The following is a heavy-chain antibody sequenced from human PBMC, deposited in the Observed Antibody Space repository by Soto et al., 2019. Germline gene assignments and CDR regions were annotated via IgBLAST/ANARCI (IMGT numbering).Heavy chain of an antibody. CDR1: GYTFTSYD. J-gene: IGHJ4*02. V-gene: IGHV1-18*01. CDR2: MSAYNGNT. D-gene: IGHD3-3*01. Sequence: ASVKVSCKASGYTFTSYDINWVRQATGQGLEWMGWMSAYNGNTNYAQKLQGRVTMTTDTSTSTAYMELRSLRSDDTAVYYCGRVGYYDFWSGSPSPHWGQGTLDTVSS. CDR3: GRVGYYDFWSGSPSPH.